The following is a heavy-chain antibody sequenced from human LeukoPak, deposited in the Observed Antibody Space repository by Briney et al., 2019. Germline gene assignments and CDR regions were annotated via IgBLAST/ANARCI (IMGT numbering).Heavy chain of an antibody. V-gene: IGHV4-61*02. Sequence: SQTLSLTCTVSGGSVRRGNYYWTWIRQPAGSGLEWIGRIYASGTTHYNPSLRTRVTLSVDASRNQFSLNLSSVTAADTAVYYCARWSGSVTARNYYYYMDVWGEGTTVTVSS. CDR2: IYASGTT. CDR3: ARWSGSVTARNYYYYMDV. J-gene: IGHJ6*03. CDR1: GGSVRRGNYY. D-gene: IGHD6-6*01.